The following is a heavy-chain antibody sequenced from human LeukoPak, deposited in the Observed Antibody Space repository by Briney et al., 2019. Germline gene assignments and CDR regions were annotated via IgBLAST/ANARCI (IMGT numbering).Heavy chain of an antibody. CDR2: IHPSGGST. J-gene: IGHJ5*02. V-gene: IGHV1-46*01. Sequence: ASVKVSCTASGYTFTNYYMHWVRQAPGQGLEWMGIIHPSGGSTTSAQKFQGRVTMTRDTSTSTVYMELSSLRSEDTAVYYCARDYGDNNWFDHWGQGTLVTVSS. D-gene: IGHD4-17*01. CDR1: GYTFTNYY. CDR3: ARDYGDNNWFDH.